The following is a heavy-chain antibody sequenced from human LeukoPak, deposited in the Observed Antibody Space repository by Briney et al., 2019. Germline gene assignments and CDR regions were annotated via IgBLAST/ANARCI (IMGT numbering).Heavy chain of an antibody. CDR1: GGTFSSYA. J-gene: IGHJ3*02. D-gene: IGHD2-2*01. CDR3: ARAAGYCSSTSCYGGDAFDT. CDR2: IIPIFGTA. V-gene: IGHV1-69*06. Sequence: SVKVSCKASGGTFSSYAISWVRQAPGQGLEWMGGIIPIFGTANYAQKFQGRVTITADKSTSTAYMELSSLRSEDTAVYYCARAAGYCSSTSCYGGDAFDTWGQGTMVTVSS.